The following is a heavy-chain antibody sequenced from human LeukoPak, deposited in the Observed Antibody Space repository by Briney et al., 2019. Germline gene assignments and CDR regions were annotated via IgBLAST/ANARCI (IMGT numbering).Heavy chain of an antibody. J-gene: IGHJ4*02. D-gene: IGHD6-13*01. CDR2: IIPIFGTA. Sequence: SVTVSCKASGGTFSSYAISWVRQAPGQGLEWMGGIIPIFGTANYAQKFQGRVTITADESTSTAYMELSSLRSEDTAVYYCARSSSSWYVFDYWGQGTLVTVSS. CDR1: GGTFSSYA. CDR3: ARSSSSWYVFDY. V-gene: IGHV1-69*01.